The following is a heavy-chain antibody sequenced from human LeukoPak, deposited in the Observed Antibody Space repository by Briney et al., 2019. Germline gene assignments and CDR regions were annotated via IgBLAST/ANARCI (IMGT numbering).Heavy chain of an antibody. CDR1: GFTFSSYA. V-gene: IGHV3-30*04. CDR3: AKDQYGSGSLYAFDI. J-gene: IGHJ3*02. D-gene: IGHD3-10*01. Sequence: PGRSLRLSCAASGFTFSSYAMHWVRQAPGKGLEWVAVISYDGSNKYYADSVKGRFTISRDNAKNSLYLQMNSVRAEDTALYFCAKDQYGSGSLYAFDIWGQGTMVTVSS. CDR2: ISYDGSNK.